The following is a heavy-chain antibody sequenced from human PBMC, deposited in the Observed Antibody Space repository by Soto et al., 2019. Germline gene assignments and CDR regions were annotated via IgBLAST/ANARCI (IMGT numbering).Heavy chain of an antibody. CDR3: AKDRVAALLWFGELDGLDV. D-gene: IGHD3-10*01. J-gene: IGHJ6*02. CDR2: IWYDGSIK. Sequence: QVQLVESGGGVVQPGKSLRLSCAASRFAFSSYGMHWVRQAPGKGLEWLALIWYDGSIKYYADSVKGRFTISRDNSKNTLLLQMNSLGAEDTAVYYCAKDRVAALLWFGELDGLDVWGQGTTVTVSS. V-gene: IGHV3-33*06. CDR1: RFAFSSYG.